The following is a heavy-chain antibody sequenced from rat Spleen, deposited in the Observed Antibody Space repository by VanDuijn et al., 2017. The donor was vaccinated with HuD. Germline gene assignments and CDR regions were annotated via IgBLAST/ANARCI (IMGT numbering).Heavy chain of an antibody. CDR2: ITNTGGSI. CDR3: TRENWVVDA. V-gene: IGHV5-20*01. D-gene: IGHD3-6*01. J-gene: IGHJ4*01. Sequence: EVQLVESDGGLVQPGRSLKLSCAASGFTLSDYYMAWVRQAPGKGLEWVASITNTGGSIYYLDSVKGRFTVSRDNAQNTLYLQMNSLRSEDTATYYCTRENWVVDAWGQGASVTVSS. CDR1: GFTLSDYY.